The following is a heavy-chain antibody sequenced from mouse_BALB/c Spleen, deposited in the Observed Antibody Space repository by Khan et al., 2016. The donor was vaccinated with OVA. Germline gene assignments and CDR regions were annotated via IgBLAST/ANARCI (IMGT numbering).Heavy chain of an antibody. J-gene: IGHJ4*01. V-gene: IGHV3-2*02. CDR2: ISYGGST. CDR1: GYSITSDYA. Sequence: EAQPVVPGLRLLKPSQSLFLTCTFIGYSITSDYAWDWIRQFPGYKLEWMGYISYGGSTIYNPSLKRRISITRDTSRNPFFLQVNSVTTEYTATDYCARQNYNGYTMNYWGQGTSVTVSS. D-gene: IGHD1-1*01. CDR3: ARQNYNGYTMNY.